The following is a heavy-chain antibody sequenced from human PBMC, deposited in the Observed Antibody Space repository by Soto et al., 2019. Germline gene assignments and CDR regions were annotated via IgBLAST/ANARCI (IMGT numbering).Heavy chain of an antibody. Sequence: GASVKVSCKASGYTFTSYGIRWVRQAPGQGLEWIGWISAYNGNTNYAQKLQGRVTMTTDTSTSTAYMELRSLRSDDTAVYYCARGPYRWEPLGPFDYWGQGTLFTVYS. V-gene: IGHV1-18*01. CDR3: ARGPYRWEPLGPFDY. CDR1: GYTFTSYG. J-gene: IGHJ4*02. CDR2: ISAYNGNT. D-gene: IGHD1-26*01.